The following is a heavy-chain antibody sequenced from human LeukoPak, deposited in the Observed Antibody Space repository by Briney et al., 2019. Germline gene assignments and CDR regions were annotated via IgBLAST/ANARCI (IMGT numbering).Heavy chain of an antibody. Sequence: SETLSLTCTVSVGSISSYYWSWIRQPAGKGLEWIGRIYTSGSTNYNPSLKSRVTMSVDTSKNQFSLKLSSVTAADTAVYYCARERFDRFGELLPYYYYYYMDVWGKGTTVTVSS. D-gene: IGHD3-10*01. V-gene: IGHV4-4*07. J-gene: IGHJ6*03. CDR2: IYTSGST. CDR1: VGSISSYY. CDR3: ARERFDRFGELLPYYYYYYMDV.